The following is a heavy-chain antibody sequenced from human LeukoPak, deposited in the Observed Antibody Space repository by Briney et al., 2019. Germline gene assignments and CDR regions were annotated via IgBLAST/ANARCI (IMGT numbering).Heavy chain of an antibody. Sequence: GASVKVSCKASGYTFTSYAMHWVRQAPGQRLEWMGWINAGNGNTKYSQKFQGRVTITRDTSASTAYMELNSLRSEDMAVYYCARDLGDNWFDPWGQGTLVTVSS. CDR3: ARDLGDNWFDP. CDR2: INAGNGNT. V-gene: IGHV1-3*01. CDR1: GYTFTSYA. D-gene: IGHD3-10*01. J-gene: IGHJ5*02.